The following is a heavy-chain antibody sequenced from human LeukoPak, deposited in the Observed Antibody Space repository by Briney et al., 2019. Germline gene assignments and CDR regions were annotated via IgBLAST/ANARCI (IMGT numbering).Heavy chain of an antibody. CDR3: ARAKGAGNFDY. D-gene: IGHD1-26*01. V-gene: IGHV3-48*01. Sequence: GGSLRLSCAASGFTFSSYSMNWVRQAPGKGLEWVSYISSSSSTIYYADSVKGRFTISRDNAKNSLYLQMNSLRAEDTAVYYCARAKGAGNFDYWGQGALVTVSS. J-gene: IGHJ4*02. CDR2: ISSSSSTI. CDR1: GFTFSSYS.